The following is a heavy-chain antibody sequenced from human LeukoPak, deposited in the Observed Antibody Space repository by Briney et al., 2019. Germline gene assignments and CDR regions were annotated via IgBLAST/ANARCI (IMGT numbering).Heavy chain of an antibody. CDR2: MSYDGSNK. Sequence: GGSLRLSCAASGFNFSSYLMHWVRQAPGKGLEWVAIMSYDGSNKYYADSVKGRFTISRDNSKNTLYLQMNSLRAGDTAVYYCAKVRHDYDSSGTTDYWGQGTLVTVSS. D-gene: IGHD3-22*01. CDR3: AKVRHDYDSSGTTDY. V-gene: IGHV3-30-3*01. J-gene: IGHJ4*02. CDR1: GFNFSSYL.